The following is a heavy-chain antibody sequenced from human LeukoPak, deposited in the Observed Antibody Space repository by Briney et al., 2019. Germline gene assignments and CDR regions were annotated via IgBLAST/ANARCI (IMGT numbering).Heavy chain of an antibody. CDR2: ISDSGGTI. J-gene: IGHJ4*02. Sequence: GGSLRLSCAASGFTFSSYAMSWVRQAPGKGLEWASGISDSGGTIYYADSVKGRFTISRDNSKNTLYLQMSSLRAEDTAVYYCAKKLSGSYKAFDYWGQGTPVTVSS. D-gene: IGHD1-26*01. CDR1: GFTFSSYA. V-gene: IGHV3-23*01. CDR3: AKKLSGSYKAFDY.